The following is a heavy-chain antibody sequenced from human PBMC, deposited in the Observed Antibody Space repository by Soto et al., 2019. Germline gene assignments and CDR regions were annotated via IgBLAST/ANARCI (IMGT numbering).Heavy chain of an antibody. Sequence: DVQVLESGGGLVQPGGSLRLSCAASGFTSTRYAMNWVRQAPGKGLEWVSTMSDSGASTWYADSVKGRFTISRDISRNTVNMQMNSLRVEDTAMYYCARRGGSGWGAFDVWGQGTMVTVSS. CDR3: ARRGGSGWGAFDV. V-gene: IGHV3-23*01. J-gene: IGHJ3*01. CDR1: GFTSTRYA. D-gene: IGHD6-19*01. CDR2: MSDSGAST.